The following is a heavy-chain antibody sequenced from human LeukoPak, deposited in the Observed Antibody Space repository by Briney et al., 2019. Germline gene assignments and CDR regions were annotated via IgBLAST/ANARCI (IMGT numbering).Heavy chain of an antibody. Sequence: GGSLRLFCAASGLPHSSYEMNWVRQAPGKGLVGVSYISSSGSTIYYADSVKGRFTISRDNAKNSLYLQMNRLRAEDTAVYYCARVQQWLAFFDYWGQGTLVTVSS. CDR2: ISSSGSTI. V-gene: IGHV3-48*03. D-gene: IGHD6-19*01. CDR1: GLPHSSYE. J-gene: IGHJ4*02. CDR3: ARVQQWLAFFDY.